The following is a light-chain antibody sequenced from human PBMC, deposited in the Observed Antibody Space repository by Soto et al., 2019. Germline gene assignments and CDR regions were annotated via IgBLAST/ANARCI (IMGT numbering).Light chain of an antibody. J-gene: IGKJ1*01. CDR1: QSVSSSY. CDR3: HQYGSSPST. Sequence: EIVLTQSPGTLSLSPGERATLSCRASQSVSSSYLAWYQQKPGQAPRLLIYGASSRATGIPDRFSGSGSGIDFTLTISRLEPEDFAVHYCHQYGSSPSTFGQGTKVDIK. CDR2: GAS. V-gene: IGKV3-20*01.